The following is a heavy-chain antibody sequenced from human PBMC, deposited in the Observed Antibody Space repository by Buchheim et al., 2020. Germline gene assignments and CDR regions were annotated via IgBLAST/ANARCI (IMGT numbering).Heavy chain of an antibody. CDR2: INSDGGTT. CDR3: SSARGSSSWYDY. V-gene: IGHV3-74*01. D-gene: IGHD6-13*01. J-gene: IGHJ4*02. CDR1: GFTFSTYW. Sequence: EVQLVESGGGLVQPGGSLRLSCAASGFTFSTYWMHWVRQAPGKGLVWVSRINSDGGTTSYADSVKGRFTISRDNAKNTLYLEMNSLRADDTAIYYCSSARGSSSWYDYGGQGAL.